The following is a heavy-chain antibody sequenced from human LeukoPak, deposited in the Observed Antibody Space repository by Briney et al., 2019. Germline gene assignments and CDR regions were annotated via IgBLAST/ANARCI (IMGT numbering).Heavy chain of an antibody. D-gene: IGHD6-19*01. CDR3: ARLSSSGWYSFDY. J-gene: IGHJ4*02. CDR2: IYYSGSP. V-gene: IGHV4-59*01. CDR1: GGSISSYY. Sequence: SETLSLTCTVSGGSISSYYWSWIRQPPGKGLEWIGYIYYSGSPDYNPSLKSRVTISVDTSKNQFSLNLSSVTAADTAVYYCARLSSSGWYSFDYWGQGTLVTVSS.